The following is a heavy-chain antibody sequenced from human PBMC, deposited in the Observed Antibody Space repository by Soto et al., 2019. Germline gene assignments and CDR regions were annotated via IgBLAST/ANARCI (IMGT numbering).Heavy chain of an antibody. CDR2: IYSGGST. J-gene: IGHJ3*01. CDR3: ARDPVTGDALDV. CDR1: GFTVSSNY. V-gene: IGHV3-66*01. D-gene: IGHD2-21*02. Sequence: VQLVESGGGLVQPGGSLRLSCAASGFTVSSNYMSWVRQAPGKGLEGASVIYSGGSTYYADSVKGRFTISRDNSKNTLYLQMNSLRAEDTAVYYCARDPVTGDALDVWGQGTMVTVSS.